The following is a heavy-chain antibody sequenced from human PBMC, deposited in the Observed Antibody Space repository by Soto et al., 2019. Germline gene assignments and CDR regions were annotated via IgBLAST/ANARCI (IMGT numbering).Heavy chain of an antibody. CDR1: GFTFSSYG. CDR3: ARDSSSAAYYYYGMDV. CDR2: IWDDGSNK. D-gene: IGHD6-13*01. J-gene: IGHJ6*02. V-gene: IGHV3-33*01. Sequence: QVQLVESGGGVVQPGRSLRLSCAASGFTFSSYGMHWVRQAPGKGLEWVAVIWDDGSNKYYADSVKGRFTISRDNAKNSLYLQMNSLRAEDTAVYYCARDSSSAAYYYYGMDVWGQGTTVTVSS.